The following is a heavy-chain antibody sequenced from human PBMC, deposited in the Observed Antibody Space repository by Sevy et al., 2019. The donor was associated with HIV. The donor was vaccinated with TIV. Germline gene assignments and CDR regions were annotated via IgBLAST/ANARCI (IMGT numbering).Heavy chain of an antibody. Sequence: GGSLRLSCAASGFTFSSYAMSWVRQAPGKWLEWVSAISGSGGSTYYADSVKGRFTISRDNSKNTLYLQMNSLRAEDTAVYYCAKYIPNSSSWYLNAFDIWGQGTMVTVSS. CDR2: ISGSGGST. J-gene: IGHJ3*02. V-gene: IGHV3-23*01. CDR3: AKYIPNSSSWYLNAFDI. CDR1: GFTFSSYA. D-gene: IGHD6-13*01.